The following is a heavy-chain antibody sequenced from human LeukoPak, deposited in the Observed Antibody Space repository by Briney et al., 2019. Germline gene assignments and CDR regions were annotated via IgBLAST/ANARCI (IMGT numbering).Heavy chain of an antibody. CDR2: ISRSGSTI. J-gene: IGHJ4*02. CDR3: ARDQPIGYSYGYPFDN. CDR1: GFTFSDYY. D-gene: IGHD5-18*01. V-gene: IGHV3-11*04. Sequence: KPGGSLRLSCAASGFTFSDYYMSWIRQAPGKGLEGVSYISRSGSTIYYADSVKGRFPISRDNAKNSLYLQTNSLRVENTAVYYCARDQPIGYSYGYPFDNWGQGTLVTVSS.